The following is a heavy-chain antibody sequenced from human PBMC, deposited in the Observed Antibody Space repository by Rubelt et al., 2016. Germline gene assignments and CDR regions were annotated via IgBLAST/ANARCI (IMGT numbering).Heavy chain of an antibody. V-gene: IGHV4-59*08. D-gene: IGHD1-1*01. CDR2: VFYSGST. CDR1: GGSLSSYY. Sequence: QVQLQESGPGLVKPSETLSLTCTVSGGSLSSYYWSWIRQPPGKGLEWIGCVFYSGSTNYNPSLKSRVTISVDTSRNQFSRKLSSVTGADTAVYYCARQKAPTGTIRFDVWGQGTMVTVSS. J-gene: IGHJ3*01. CDR3: ARQKAPTGTIRFDV.